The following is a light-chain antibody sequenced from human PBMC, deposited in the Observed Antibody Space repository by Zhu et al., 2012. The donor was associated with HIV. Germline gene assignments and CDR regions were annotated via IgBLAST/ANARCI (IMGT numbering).Light chain of an antibody. CDR3: QQRINWPLT. J-gene: IGKJ4*01. CDR2: DA. CDR1: QSVSNF. V-gene: IGKV3-11*01. Sequence: IVLTQSPATLSLSPGERATLSCRASQSVSNFLAWYQQKPGQAPRLLIYDASRFSGSGSGTDFTLTISSLEPEDFALYYCQQRINWPLTFGGGTKVEIK.